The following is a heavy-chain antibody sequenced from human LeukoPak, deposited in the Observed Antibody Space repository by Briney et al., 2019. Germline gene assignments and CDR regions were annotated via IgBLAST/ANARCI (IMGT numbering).Heavy chain of an antibody. CDR3: ANSDYGSFDY. CDR2: ISGDGGST. CDR1: GFTFDDYA. J-gene: IGHJ4*02. V-gene: IGHV3-43*02. Sequence: GSLRLSCAASGFTFDDYAMHWVRQAPGKGLEWVSLISGDGGSTYYADSVKGRFTISRDNSKNSLYLQMNSLRTEDTALYYCANSDYGSFDYWGQGTLVTVSS. D-gene: IGHD4/OR15-4a*01.